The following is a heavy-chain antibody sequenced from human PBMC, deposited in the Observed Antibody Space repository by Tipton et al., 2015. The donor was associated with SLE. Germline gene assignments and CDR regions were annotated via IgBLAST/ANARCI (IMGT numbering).Heavy chain of an antibody. CDR2: IWYDGGNK. Sequence: QLVQSGGGVVQPGKSLRLSCVASGFTFSNYAMHWVRQAPGKGLEWVAVIWYDGGNKYYADSVKGRFTISGDNSIKTAYLQMNSLTTEDTAVYYCAKDRHIVTTTASGMDVWDQGP. J-gene: IGHJ6*02. D-gene: IGHD5-12*01. CDR1: GFTFSNYA. CDR3: AKDRHIVTTTASGMDV. V-gene: IGHV3-30*18.